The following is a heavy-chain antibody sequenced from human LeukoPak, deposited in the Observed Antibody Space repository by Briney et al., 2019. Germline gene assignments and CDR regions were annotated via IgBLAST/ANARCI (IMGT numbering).Heavy chain of an antibody. V-gene: IGHV1-2*04. D-gene: IGHD5-18*01. CDR3: ATGIQLFYYGMDV. J-gene: IGHJ6*02. CDR1: GYTFTGYY. CDR2: INPNSGGT. Sequence: ASVKVSCKASGYTFTGYYMHWVRQAPGQGLEWMGWINPNSGGTNYAQKFQGWVTMTRDTSISTVYMELSRLRSDDTAVYYCATGIQLFYYGMDVWGQGTTVTVSS.